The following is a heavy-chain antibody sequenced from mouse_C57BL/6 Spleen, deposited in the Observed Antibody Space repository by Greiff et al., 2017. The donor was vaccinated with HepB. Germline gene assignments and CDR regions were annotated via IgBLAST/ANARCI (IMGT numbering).Heavy chain of an antibody. CDR2: INPNNGGT. J-gene: IGHJ3*01. V-gene: IGHV1-26*01. Sequence: EVQLQQSGPELVKPGASVKISCKASGYTFTDYYMNWVKQSHGKSLEWIGDINPNNGGTSYNQKFMGKSTLTVDKSSSTAYMDLRSLTSEASAVYYCARTDDGGDGLAYWGQGALVTDSA. CDR3: ARTDDGGDGLAY. D-gene: IGHD1-1*02. CDR1: GYTFTDYY.